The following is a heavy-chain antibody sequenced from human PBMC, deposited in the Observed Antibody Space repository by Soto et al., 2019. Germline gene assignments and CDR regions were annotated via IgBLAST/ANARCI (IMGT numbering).Heavy chain of an antibody. D-gene: IGHD2-21*01. V-gene: IGHV4-61*01. CDR2: IYYSGST. J-gene: IGHJ4*02. CDR1: GGSVSSGSYY. Sequence: QVQLQESGPGLVKPSETLSLTCTVSGGSVSSGSYYWSWIRQPPGKGLEWIGYIYYSGSTNYNPSLDSRVTISVDTSKNQFSLKLSSVTAADTAVYYCARGSKLVIDWGQGTLVTVSS. CDR3: ARGSKLVID.